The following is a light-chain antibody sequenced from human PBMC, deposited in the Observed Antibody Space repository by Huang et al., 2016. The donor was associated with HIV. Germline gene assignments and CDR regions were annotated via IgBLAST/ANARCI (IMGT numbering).Light chain of an antibody. V-gene: IGKV1-39*01. CDR3: QQSYSALIS. J-gene: IGKJ5*01. Sequence: IQLTQSPTSLSASVGDRVTIACRASQAIGTYLNWFQQKPGRAPKLLISDVSSLHTGTLSRFIGSGSGTEFPLTSRGLQFADFATYFCQQSYSALISFGQGTRLEIK. CDR1: QAIGTY. CDR2: DVS.